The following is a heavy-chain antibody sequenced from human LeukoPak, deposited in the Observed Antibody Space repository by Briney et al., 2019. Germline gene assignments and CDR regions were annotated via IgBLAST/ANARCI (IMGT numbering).Heavy chain of an antibody. CDR1: GGSISSYY. CDR3: ARGTYSSGWLLDY. Sequence: SETLSLTCTVSGGSISSYYWSWIRQPPGKGLEWIGYIYYSGSTNYNPSLKSRVTISVDTSKNQFSLKLSSVTAADTAVYYCARGTYSSGWLLDYWGQGTLVTVSS. J-gene: IGHJ4*02. CDR2: IYYSGST. D-gene: IGHD6-19*01. V-gene: IGHV4-59*01.